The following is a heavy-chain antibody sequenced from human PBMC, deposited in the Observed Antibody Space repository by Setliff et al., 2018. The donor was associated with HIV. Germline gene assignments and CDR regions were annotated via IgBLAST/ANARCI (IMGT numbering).Heavy chain of an antibody. CDR3: ARKFRPGHGVDV. J-gene: IGHJ6*02. Sequence: LRLSCAASGFAFSTYWMHWVRQAPGKGLVWVSRINTDERYTIYADSVKGRFTISRDNAKSSMYLQMNSLRAEDTAIYYCARKFRPGHGVDVWGQGTTVTV. CDR1: GFAFSTYW. CDR2: INTDERYT. V-gene: IGHV3-74*01. D-gene: IGHD3-10*01.